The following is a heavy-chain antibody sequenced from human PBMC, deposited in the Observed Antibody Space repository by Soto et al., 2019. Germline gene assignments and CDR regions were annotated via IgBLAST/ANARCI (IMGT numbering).Heavy chain of an antibody. Sequence: EVQLVESGGGLVQPGGSLRLSCAASGFTFSSYDMHWVRQATGKGLEWVSAIGTAGDTYYPGSVKGRFTISRENAKNSLYLQMNSLRAGDTAVYYCARARRGYSYGYGMDVWGQGTTVTVSS. J-gene: IGHJ6*02. D-gene: IGHD5-18*01. CDR1: GFTFSSYD. CDR3: ARARRGYSYGYGMDV. CDR2: IGTAGDT. V-gene: IGHV3-13*01.